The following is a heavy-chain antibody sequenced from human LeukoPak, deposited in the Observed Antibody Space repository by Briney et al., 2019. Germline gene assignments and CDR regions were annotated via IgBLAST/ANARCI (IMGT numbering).Heavy chain of an antibody. Sequence: PGGSLRLSCAASGFTFSDSAVHWVRQAPGKGLEWVGRIRSKAKNYATVYSASVKGRFAISRDDSENTAYLQMNRLKDEEAAVYYCSSGFYYDDYGMDVWGQGTTVTVSS. V-gene: IGHV3-73*01. J-gene: IGHJ6*02. CDR1: GFTFSDSA. CDR2: IRSKAKNYAT. D-gene: IGHD3-10*01. CDR3: SSGFYYDDYGMDV.